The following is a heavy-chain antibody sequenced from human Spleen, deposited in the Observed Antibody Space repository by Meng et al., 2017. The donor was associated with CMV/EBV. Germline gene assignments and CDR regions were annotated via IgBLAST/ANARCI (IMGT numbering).Heavy chain of an antibody. Sequence: GESLKISCAASGFTVSNNYMRWVRQAPGKGLEWVAIISYDGTNKHYTDSVKGRFSMSRDNTKKTLYLQMNSLRVEDTAVYYCARDGVLHYYYGMDVWGQGTTVTVSS. CDR3: ARDGVLHYYYGMDV. CDR2: ISYDGTNK. V-gene: IGHV3-30-3*01. J-gene: IGHJ6*02. CDR1: GFTVSNNY. D-gene: IGHD3-16*01.